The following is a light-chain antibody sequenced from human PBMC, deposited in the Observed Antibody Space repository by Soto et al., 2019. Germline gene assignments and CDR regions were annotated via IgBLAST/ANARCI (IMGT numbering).Light chain of an antibody. CDR1: SSDVGSYNL. CDR2: EVS. CDR3: CSYAGSSTLVV. J-gene: IGLJ2*01. Sequence: QSALTQPASVSGSPGQSITISCTGTSSDVGSYNLVSWYQQHPGKAPKLMIYEVSKRPSGVSNRFSGSKSGNTASLTISGLQAEDEADYYCCSYAGSSTLVVFGGGTNVTVL. V-gene: IGLV2-23*02.